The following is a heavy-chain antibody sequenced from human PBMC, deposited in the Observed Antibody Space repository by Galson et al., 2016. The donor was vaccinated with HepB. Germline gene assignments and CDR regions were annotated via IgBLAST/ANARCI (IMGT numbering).Heavy chain of an antibody. Sequence: SVKVSCKASGGTFSSYAISWVRQAPGQGLEWMGGIIPIFGIANYAQKFQGRATITADESTSTAYMELSSLRSKDTAVYYCARDNSGSYYTPHYWGQGTLVTVSS. CDR1: GGTFSSYA. J-gene: IGHJ4*02. V-gene: IGHV1-69*13. CDR2: IIPIFGIA. CDR3: ARDNSGSYYTPHY. D-gene: IGHD1-26*01.